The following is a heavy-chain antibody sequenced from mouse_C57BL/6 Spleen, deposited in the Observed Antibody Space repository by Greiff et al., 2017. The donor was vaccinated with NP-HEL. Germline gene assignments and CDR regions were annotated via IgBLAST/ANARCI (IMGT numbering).Heavy chain of an antibody. CDR1: GYTFTDYY. Sequence: VQLQQSGPELVKPGASVKISCKASGYTFTDYYMNWVKQSHGKSLEWIGDINPNNGGTSYNQKFKGKATLTVDKSSSTAYMELRSLTSEDSAVYYCARNDPGYYAMDYWGQGTSVTVSS. V-gene: IGHV1-26*01. J-gene: IGHJ4*01. CDR2: INPNNGGT. CDR3: ARNDPGYYAMDY.